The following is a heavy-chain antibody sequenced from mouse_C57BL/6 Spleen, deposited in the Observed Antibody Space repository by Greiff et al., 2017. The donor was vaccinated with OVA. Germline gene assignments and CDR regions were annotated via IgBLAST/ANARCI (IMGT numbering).Heavy chain of an antibody. V-gene: IGHV1-72*01. CDR3: ARPSLGPSSFDY. CDR2: IDPNSGGT. CDR1: GYTFTSYW. D-gene: IGHD4-1*01. Sequence: QVQLQQPGAELVKPGASVKLSCTASGYTFTSYWMHWVKQRPGRGLEWIGRIDPNSGGTKYNEKFKSKATLTVDKPSSTAYLPLSSLTSEDPAVYYCARPSLGPSSFDYWGQGTTLTVSS. J-gene: IGHJ2*01.